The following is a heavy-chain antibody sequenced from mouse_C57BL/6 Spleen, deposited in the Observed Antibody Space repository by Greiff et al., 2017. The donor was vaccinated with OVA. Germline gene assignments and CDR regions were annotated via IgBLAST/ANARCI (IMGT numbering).Heavy chain of an antibody. CDR1: GYTFTSYW. D-gene: IGHD2-5*01. CDR3: ARTYYSNLYYFDY. Sequence: VQLQHPGAELVRPGSSVKLSCQASGYTFTSYWMAWVKQRPGQGLAWIGNIYPSDSETHYNQKFKDKATLTVDKSSSTAYMQLSSLTSEDSAVYYCARTYYSNLYYFDYWGQGTTLTVSS. J-gene: IGHJ2*01. CDR2: IYPSDSET. V-gene: IGHV1-61*01.